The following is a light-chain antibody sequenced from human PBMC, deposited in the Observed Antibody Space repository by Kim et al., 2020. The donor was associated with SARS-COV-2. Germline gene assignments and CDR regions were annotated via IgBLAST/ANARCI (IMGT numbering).Light chain of an antibody. CDR2: GAS. Sequence: SPGERATLFCRASHSVSTNLAWYHQKPGQAPRLLIYGASTRATGISARISGSGSGTDFTLTITSLQSEDFGIYYCQQYNNWFPFTFGQGTKLEI. J-gene: IGKJ2*01. CDR1: HSVSTN. CDR3: QQYNNWFPFT. V-gene: IGKV3-15*01.